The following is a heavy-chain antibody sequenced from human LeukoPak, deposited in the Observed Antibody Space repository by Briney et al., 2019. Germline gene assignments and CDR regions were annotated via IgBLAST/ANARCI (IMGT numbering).Heavy chain of an antibody. CDR1: GYTFTGYY. D-gene: IGHD6-6*01. CDR3: ARLPTPKKYSSSSTPGWDYYYMDV. CDR2: INPNSGGT. Sequence: GASVKVSCKASGYTFTGYYMHWVRQAPGQGLEWMGWINPNSGGTNYAQKFQGWVTMTRDTSISTAYMELSRLRSEDTAVYYCARLPTPKKYSSSSTPGWDYYYMDVWGKGTTVTVSS. J-gene: IGHJ6*03. V-gene: IGHV1-2*04.